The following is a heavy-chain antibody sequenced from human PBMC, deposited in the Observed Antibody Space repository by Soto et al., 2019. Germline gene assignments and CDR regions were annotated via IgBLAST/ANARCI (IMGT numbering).Heavy chain of an antibody. CDR2: ISYDGSNK. V-gene: IGHV3-30*18. J-gene: IGHJ4*02. Sequence: QVQLVESGGGVVQPGRSLRLSCAASGFTFSSYGMHWVRQAPGKGLEWVAVISYDGSNKYYADSVKGRFTISRDNSKNTLYLLMNSLRAEDTAVYYCAKGDFDYWGQGTLVTVSS. CDR1: GFTFSSYG. CDR3: AKGDFDY.